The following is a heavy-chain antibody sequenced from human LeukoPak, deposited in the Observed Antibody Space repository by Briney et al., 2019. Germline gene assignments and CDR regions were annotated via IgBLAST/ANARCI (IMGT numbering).Heavy chain of an antibody. V-gene: IGHV4-34*01. Sequence: SETLSLTCAVYGGSFSGYHWSWIRQFPGKGLEWIGEINYSGSTTNYNPSLKSRVTILVDTSKNKLSLSLSSVTVADTAVYYCTRSGLTGMRKYARADYYYCGMDVWGQGTAVAVSS. CDR1: GGSFSGYH. D-gene: IGHD1-14*01. CDR2: INYSGSTT. CDR3: TRSGLTGMRKYARADYYYCGMDV. J-gene: IGHJ6*02.